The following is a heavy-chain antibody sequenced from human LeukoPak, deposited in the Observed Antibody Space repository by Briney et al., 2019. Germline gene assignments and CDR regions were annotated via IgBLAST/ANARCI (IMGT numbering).Heavy chain of an antibody. CDR1: GGTFSSYT. Sequence: SVKVSCKASGGTFSSYTISWVRQAPGQGLEWMGRIIPILGIANYAQKFQGRVTITADKSTSTAYMELSSLRSEDTAVYYCAREGITMVRGFYYGMDVWGQGTTVTVSS. CDR3: AREGITMVRGFYYGMDV. V-gene: IGHV1-69*04. CDR2: IIPILGIA. D-gene: IGHD3-10*01. J-gene: IGHJ6*02.